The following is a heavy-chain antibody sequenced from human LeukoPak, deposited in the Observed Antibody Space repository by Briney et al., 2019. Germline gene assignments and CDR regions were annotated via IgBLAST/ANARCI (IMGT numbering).Heavy chain of an antibody. D-gene: IGHD3-22*01. CDR2: ISSSSSTI. Sequence: GGSLRLSCAASGFTFSSYSMNWVRQAPGKGLEWVSYISSSSSTIYYADSVKGRFTISRDNAKNSPYLQMNSLRAEDTAVYYCARGVYYDSSGPYYFDYWGQGTLVTVSS. CDR3: ARGVYYDSSGPYYFDY. CDR1: GFTFSSYS. J-gene: IGHJ4*02. V-gene: IGHV3-48*01.